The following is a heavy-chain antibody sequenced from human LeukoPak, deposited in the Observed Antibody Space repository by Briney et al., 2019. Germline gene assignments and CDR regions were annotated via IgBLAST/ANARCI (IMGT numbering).Heavy chain of an antibody. J-gene: IGHJ4*02. D-gene: IGHD5-12*01. CDR2: MNPNSGNT. Sequence: ASVKVSCKASGYTFTSYDINWVRQATGQGLEWMGWMNPNSGNTGYAQKFQGRVTMTRDTSISTAYMELSRLRSDDTAVYYCARGRGYEPVVFYFDYWVQGTLVTVSS. V-gene: IGHV1-8*02. CDR3: ARGRGYEPVVFYFDY. CDR1: GYTFTSYD.